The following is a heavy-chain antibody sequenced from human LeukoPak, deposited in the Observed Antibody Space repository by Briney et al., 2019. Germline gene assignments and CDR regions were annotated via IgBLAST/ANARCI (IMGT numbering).Heavy chain of an antibody. CDR2: ISIDSTTI. CDR1: GFTFTTYS. V-gene: IGHV3-48*01. Sequence: GGSLRLSCVASGFTFTTYSMHWVPQAPGKGLEWVSYISIDSTTIYYAASAKGRFTISRDNVKNSLYLQMNSLTAEDTAMYYCARDVGYRSWFDPWGQGTLVTVSS. J-gene: IGHJ5*02. D-gene: IGHD5-18*01. CDR3: ARDVGYRSWFDP.